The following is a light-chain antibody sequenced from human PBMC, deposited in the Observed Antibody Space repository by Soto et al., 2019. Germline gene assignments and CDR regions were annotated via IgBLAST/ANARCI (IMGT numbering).Light chain of an antibody. CDR3: QQYDSSTHT. CDR2: AAS. CDR1: QSVSNSY. Sequence: EIMLTQSPGTLSLSPGERATLSCRASQSVSNSYLAWYQQKPGQAPRLLIYAASRRATGIPDRFSGSGSGTDFTLIISRLEPEDFAVYYCQQYDSSTHTFGQGTKLEIK. J-gene: IGKJ2*01. V-gene: IGKV3-20*01.